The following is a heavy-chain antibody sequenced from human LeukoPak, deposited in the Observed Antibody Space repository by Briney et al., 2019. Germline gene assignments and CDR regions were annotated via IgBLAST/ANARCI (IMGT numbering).Heavy chain of an antibody. J-gene: IGHJ6*02. V-gene: IGHV5-51*01. CDR3: AIPGYYGSGSNYGMDV. CDR2: IYPGDSDT. Sequence: GESLKISCKGSGYSFTSYWIGWVRQMPGKGLEWMGIIYPGDSDTRYSPSFQGQVTISADKSISTAYLQWSSLRASDTAMYYCAIPGYYGSGSNYGMDVWGQGTTVTVSS. CDR1: GYSFTSYW. D-gene: IGHD3-10*01.